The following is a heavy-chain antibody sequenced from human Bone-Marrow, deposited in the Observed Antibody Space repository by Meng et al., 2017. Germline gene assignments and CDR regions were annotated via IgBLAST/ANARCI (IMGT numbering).Heavy chain of an antibody. Sequence: QVQLQESGPGLVKPSRTLSLTCTFSGDSISSDIWWSWVRQPPGKELEWIGEVYHRGDTNYNPSLKSRVDISVDKSKNQFYLSLFSVTAADTAVYYCGRDQGRELINHWGQGTLVTVSS. CDR2: VYHRGDT. CDR1: GDSISSDIW. CDR3: GRDQGRELINH. D-gene: IGHD1-7*01. J-gene: IGHJ4*02. V-gene: IGHV4-4*02.